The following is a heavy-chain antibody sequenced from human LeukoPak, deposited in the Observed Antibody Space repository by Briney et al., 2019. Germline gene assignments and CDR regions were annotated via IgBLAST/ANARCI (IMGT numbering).Heavy chain of an antibody. CDR1: GGSISSYY. Sequence: SETLSLTCTVSGGSISSYYWSWIRQPPGKGLEWIGYIYYSGSTNYNPSLKSRVTISVDTSKNQFSLKLSSVTAADTAVYYCAREAYYYYGMDVWGQGTTVTVSS. CDR2: IYYSGST. V-gene: IGHV4-59*01. CDR3: AREAYYYYGMDV. J-gene: IGHJ6*02.